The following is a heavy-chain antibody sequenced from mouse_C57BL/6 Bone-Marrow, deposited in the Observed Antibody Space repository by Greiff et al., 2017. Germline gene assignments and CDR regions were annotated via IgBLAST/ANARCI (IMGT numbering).Heavy chain of an antibody. CDR2: IYPSDSYT. CDR3: ARVDTTVVDRYYFDY. V-gene: IGHV1-69*01. Sequence: QVQLQQPGAELVMPGASVKLSCKASGYTFTSYWMHWVKQRPGQGLEWIGEIYPSDSYTNYNQKFKGKSTVTVDKSSSTAYMQLSSLTSEDSAVYYCARVDTTVVDRYYFDYWGQGTTLTVSS. CDR1: GYTFTSYW. D-gene: IGHD1-1*01. J-gene: IGHJ2*01.